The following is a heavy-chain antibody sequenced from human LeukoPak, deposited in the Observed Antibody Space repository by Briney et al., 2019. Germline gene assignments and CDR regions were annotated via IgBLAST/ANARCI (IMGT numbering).Heavy chain of an antibody. J-gene: IGHJ4*02. D-gene: IGHD6-13*01. CDR1: GYTLTDSS. CDR3: ARGGSWSDY. V-gene: IGHV7-4-1*02. Sequence: ASVKVSCKASGYTLTDSSLSWVRQAPGQGPEWMGWIDTNTGNPTYAQGFTGRFVFSLDTSVSTLYLQISSLKAEDTAVYYCARGGSWSDYWGQGTLVTVSS. CDR2: IDTNTGNP.